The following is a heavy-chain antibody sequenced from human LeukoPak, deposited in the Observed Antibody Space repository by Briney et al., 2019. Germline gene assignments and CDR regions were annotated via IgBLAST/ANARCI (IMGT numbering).Heavy chain of an antibody. CDR2: IRPDTGRT. CDR3: ARVSHYAGGEAAFGL. D-gene: IGHD3-16*01. V-gene: IGHV1-2*02. J-gene: IGHJ3*01. CDR1: GYTFTGYY. Sequence: GASVKVSCKASGYTFTGYYMHWVRQAPGQGFEWLGWIRPDTGRTNYAQKFQDRITVATDTSTRTVSLELRGLRLDDTAVYFCARVSHYAGGEAAFGLWGQGTLVVVSS.